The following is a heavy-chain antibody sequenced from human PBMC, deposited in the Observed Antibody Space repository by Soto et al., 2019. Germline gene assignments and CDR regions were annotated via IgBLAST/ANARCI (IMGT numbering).Heavy chain of an antibody. V-gene: IGHV4-34*01. Sequence: SETLSLTCGVYGGSFTAYQWNWIRQSPGQGLEWIGEINHSGTTKYNPSLASRINLSVDTSKKQFSLKMFSVTAADTAIYYCARGWRFDPWGQGTQGTVSS. D-gene: IGHD1-1*01. CDR3: ARGWRFDP. CDR1: GGSFTAYQ. J-gene: IGHJ5*02. CDR2: INHSGTT.